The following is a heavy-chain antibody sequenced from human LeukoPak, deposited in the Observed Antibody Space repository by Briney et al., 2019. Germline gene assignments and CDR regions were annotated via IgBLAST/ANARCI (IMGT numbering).Heavy chain of an antibody. CDR1: GFTFSSYA. CDR3: AKDNGYSSGYYYPPFGY. D-gene: IGHD3-22*01. V-gene: IGHV3-23*01. CDR2: ISGSGGST. Sequence: GGSLRLSCAASGFTFSSYAMSWVRQAPGKGLEWVSAISGSGGSTYYADSVKGRFTISRDNSRNTLYLQMNSLRAEDTAVYYCAKDNGYSSGYYYPPFGYWGQGTLVTVSS. J-gene: IGHJ4*02.